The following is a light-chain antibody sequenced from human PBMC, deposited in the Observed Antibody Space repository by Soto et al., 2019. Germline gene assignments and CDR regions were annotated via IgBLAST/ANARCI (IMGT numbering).Light chain of an antibody. CDR1: QTISSW. J-gene: IGKJ1*01. V-gene: IGKV1-27*01. Sequence: DIQMTQSPSTLSGSVGDRVTITCRASQTISSWLAWYQQKPGKVPKLLIYAASTLQSGVPSRFSGSGSGTDFTLTISSLQPEDVATYYCQKYDSALGTFGQGTKVDI. CDR2: AAS. CDR3: QKYDSALGT.